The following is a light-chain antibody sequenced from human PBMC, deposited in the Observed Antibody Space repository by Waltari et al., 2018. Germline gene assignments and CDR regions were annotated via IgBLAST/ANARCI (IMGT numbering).Light chain of an antibody. J-gene: IGKJ2*01. Sequence: DIQMTQSPPSLSASVGDRVRITCRASQSISNYLNWYQQKPGKAPKLLIDAAPTLQGGVPSTFSGSGSGTDFTLTISSLQPEHFATYYCQQRYNTPYTFGQGTNLEIK. CDR1: QSISNY. CDR2: AAP. V-gene: IGKV1-39*01. CDR3: QQRYNTPYT.